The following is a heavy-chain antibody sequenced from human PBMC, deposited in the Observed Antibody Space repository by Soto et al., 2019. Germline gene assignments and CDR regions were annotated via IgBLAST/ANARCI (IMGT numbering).Heavy chain of an antibody. Sequence: SVKVSCKSSGGTFSSHSINWVRQAPGQGLEWMGGIIPIFGPANFAKNFQGRVTITADESTTTAYMELSSLTSEDTAVYYCATGSFTSTGGRIGYHYNAMDVWGQGTTVTAP. CDR1: GGTFSSHS. J-gene: IGHJ6*02. V-gene: IGHV1-69*13. CDR2: IIPIFGPA. CDR3: ATGSFTSTGGRIGYHYNAMDV. D-gene: IGHD1-1*01.